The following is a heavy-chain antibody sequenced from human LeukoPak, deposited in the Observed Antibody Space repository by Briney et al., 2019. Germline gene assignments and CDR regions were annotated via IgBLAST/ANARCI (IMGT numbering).Heavy chain of an antibody. D-gene: IGHD3-3*01. V-gene: IGHV1-18*01. J-gene: IGHJ5*02. CDR1: GYTFTSYD. CDR3: ARHPYDFWSGYLGAWFDA. Sequence: GASVKVSCKASGYTFTSYDINWVRQATGQGLEWMGWISAYNYNTNYAQKVQGRVSMTTDTSTSTAYMELRSLTSDDTAVYYCARHPYDFWSGYLGAWFDAWGQGTLVTVS. CDR2: ISAYNYNT.